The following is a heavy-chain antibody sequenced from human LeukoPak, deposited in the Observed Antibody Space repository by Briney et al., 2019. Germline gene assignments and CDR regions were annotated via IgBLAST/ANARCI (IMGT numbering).Heavy chain of an antibody. Sequence: SETLSLTCSVSGASISSYYWSWIRQPLGKGLEWIGYLFHSGSTNYNPSLKSRVTISVDTSKNQFSLKLNSVTAADTAVYYCARAGASYSFDYWGQGTLVTVSS. V-gene: IGHV4-59*01. CDR1: GASISSYY. CDR2: LFHSGST. CDR3: ARAGASYSFDY. J-gene: IGHJ4*02. D-gene: IGHD2-21*01.